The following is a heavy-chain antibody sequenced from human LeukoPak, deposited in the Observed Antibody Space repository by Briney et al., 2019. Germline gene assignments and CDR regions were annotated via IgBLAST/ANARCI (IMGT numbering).Heavy chain of an antibody. CDR2: IYYSGST. CDR1: GGSFSGYY. Sequence: SETLSLTCAVYGGSFSGYYWGWIRQPPGKGLEWIGSIYYSGSTYYNPSLKSRVTISVDTSKNQFSLTLSSVTAADTAIYYCARGPGGTTGEAFDYWGQGTLVTVSS. CDR3: ARGPGGTTGEAFDY. D-gene: IGHD1-7*01. V-gene: IGHV4-34*01. J-gene: IGHJ4*02.